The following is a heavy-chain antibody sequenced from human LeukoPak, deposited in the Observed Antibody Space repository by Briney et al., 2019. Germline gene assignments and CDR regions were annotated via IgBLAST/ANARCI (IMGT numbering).Heavy chain of an antibody. V-gene: IGHV3-74*01. CDR3: VRGLQGPDY. Sequence: TGGSLRLSCAASGFTFNNYWMHWVRQAPGKGLVWVARIDNDGSSTVYADSVKGRFTTSRDNAKNTVYLQMNRLRGEDTALYYCVRGLQGPDYWGQGTLVIVSS. CDR2: IDNDGSST. D-gene: IGHD2-15*01. J-gene: IGHJ4*02. CDR1: GFTFNNYW.